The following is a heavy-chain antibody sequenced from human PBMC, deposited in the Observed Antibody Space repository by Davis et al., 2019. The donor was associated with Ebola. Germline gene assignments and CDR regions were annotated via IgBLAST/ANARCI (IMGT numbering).Heavy chain of an antibody. D-gene: IGHD6-19*01. CDR1: GGSISSHY. CDR2: VYYSGST. J-gene: IGHJ4*02. CDR3: ARGWDSSGWKD. V-gene: IGHV4-59*11. Sequence: SETLSLTCTVSGGSISSHYWSWIWQPPGKGLEWIGYVYYSGSTNYNPSHKSRVTISVDSSKNQFSLKLSSVTAADTAVYYCARGWDSSGWKDWGQGTLVTVSS.